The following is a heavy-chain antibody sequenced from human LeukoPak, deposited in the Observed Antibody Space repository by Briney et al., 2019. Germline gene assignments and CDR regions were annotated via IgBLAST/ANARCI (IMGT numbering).Heavy chain of an antibody. J-gene: IGHJ6*02. CDR2: ISGSGGST. Sequence: GGSLRLSCAASGFTFSSYAMSWVRQAPGKGLEWVSAISGSGGSTYYADSVKGRFTISRDNSKNTLYLQMNSLRAEDTAVYYCARTTLVYSSGWYADYYYGMDVWGQGTTVTVSS. CDR1: GFTFSSYA. D-gene: IGHD6-19*01. CDR3: ARTTLVYSSGWYADYYYGMDV. V-gene: IGHV3-23*01.